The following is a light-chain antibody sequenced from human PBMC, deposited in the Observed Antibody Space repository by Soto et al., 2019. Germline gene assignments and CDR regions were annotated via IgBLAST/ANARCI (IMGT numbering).Light chain of an antibody. CDR2: GAS. CDR1: QGIRTY. CDR3: QQRASYPLT. J-gene: IGKJ4*01. Sequence: DIQLIQSPSFLSASVGDRVSITCRASQGIRTYLAWYQQKPRKAPELLIYGASTLQSGVPSRFSGSGSGTEFTLTISSLQPEDFATYYCQQRASYPLTFGGGTKVEIK. V-gene: IGKV1-9*01.